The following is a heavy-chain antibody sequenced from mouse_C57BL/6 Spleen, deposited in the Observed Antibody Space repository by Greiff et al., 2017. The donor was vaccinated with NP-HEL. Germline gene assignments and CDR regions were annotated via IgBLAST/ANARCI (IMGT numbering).Heavy chain of an antibody. Sequence: EVMLVESEGGLVQPGSSMKLSCTASGFTFSDYYMAWVRQVPEKGLEWVANINYDGSSTYYLDSLKSRFIISRDNAKNILYLQMSSLKSEDTATYYCAREHSREYYAMDYWGQGTSVTVSS. J-gene: IGHJ4*01. CDR2: INYDGSST. D-gene: IGHD1-1*01. CDR3: AREHSREYYAMDY. V-gene: IGHV5-16*01. CDR1: GFTFSDYY.